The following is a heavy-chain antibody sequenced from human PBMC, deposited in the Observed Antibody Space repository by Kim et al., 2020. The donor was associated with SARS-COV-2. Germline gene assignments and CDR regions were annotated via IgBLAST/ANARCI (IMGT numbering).Heavy chain of an antibody. CDR1: GGSISSGGYY. V-gene: IGHV4-31*03. CDR3: ARVKRGIAAAGTLGWFDP. J-gene: IGHJ5*02. Sequence: SETLSLTCTVSGGSISSGGYYWSWIRQHPGKGLEWIGYIYYSGSTYYNPSLKSRVTISVDTSKNQFSLKLSSVTAADTAVYYCARVKRGIAAAGTLGWFDPWGQGTLVTVSS. D-gene: IGHD6-13*01. CDR2: IYYSGST.